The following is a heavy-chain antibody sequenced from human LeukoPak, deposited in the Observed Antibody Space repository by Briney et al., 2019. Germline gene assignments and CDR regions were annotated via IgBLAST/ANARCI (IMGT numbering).Heavy chain of an antibody. J-gene: IGHJ4*02. Sequence: ASVKVSCKASGFTFTSSAVQWVRQARGQRLEWIGWIVVGSGNTNHAQKFQERVTITRDMSTSTAYMELSSLRSEDTAVYYCAALSNVDTAVVFDYWGQGTLVTVSS. CDR3: AALSNVDTAVVFDY. V-gene: IGHV1-58*01. CDR2: IVVGSGNT. D-gene: IGHD5-18*01. CDR1: GFTFTSSA.